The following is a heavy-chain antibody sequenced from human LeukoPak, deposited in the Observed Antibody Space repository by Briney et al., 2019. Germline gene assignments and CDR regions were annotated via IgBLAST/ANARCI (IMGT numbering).Heavy chain of an antibody. V-gene: IGHV4-34*01. J-gene: IGHJ6*02. CDR3: ARGAMYSSGWYVNYYGMDV. CDR2: INHSGST. CDR1: GGSFSGYY. Sequence: KASETLSLTCAVYGGSFSGYYWSWIRQPPGKGLEWIGEINHSGSTNYNPSLKSRVTISVDTSKNQFSLKLSSVTAADTAVYYCARGAMYSSGWYVNYYGMDVWGQGTTVTVSS. D-gene: IGHD6-19*01.